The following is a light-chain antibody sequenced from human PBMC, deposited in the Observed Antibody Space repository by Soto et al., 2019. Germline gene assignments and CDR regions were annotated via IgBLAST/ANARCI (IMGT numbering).Light chain of an antibody. V-gene: IGKV1-9*01. J-gene: IGKJ5*01. CDR1: QGISSY. CDR3: QQYDKWFSIS. Sequence: IQLTQSPSSLSSSVGDRVTITCRASQGISSYLAWYQQKPGKAPKLLIYAASTLQSGVPSRFSGSGSGTDFTLTISRLEPEDFAVYYCQQYDKWFSISFGQGTRLEIK. CDR2: AAS.